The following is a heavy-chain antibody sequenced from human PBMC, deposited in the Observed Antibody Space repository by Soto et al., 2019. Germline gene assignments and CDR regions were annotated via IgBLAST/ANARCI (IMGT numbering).Heavy chain of an antibody. CDR3: ARFEYFGYNWFDP. J-gene: IGHJ5*02. CDR1: GYTFTSYA. CDR2: INAGNGNT. D-gene: IGHD3-9*01. V-gene: IGHV1-3*01. Sequence: ASVKVSCKASGYTFTSYAMQWVRQAPGQRLEWMGWINAGNGNTKYSQKFQGRVTITRDTSASTAYMELSSLRSEDTAVYYCARFEYFGYNWFDPWGQGTQVTVSS.